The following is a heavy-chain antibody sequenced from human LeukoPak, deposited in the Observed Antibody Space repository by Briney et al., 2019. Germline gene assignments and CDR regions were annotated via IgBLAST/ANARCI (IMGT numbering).Heavy chain of an antibody. CDR3: ARGVSSGYYLNFDY. CDR1: GGTFSSYA. J-gene: IGHJ4*02. V-gene: IGHV1-69*06. Sequence: GASVKVSCKASGGTFSSYAISWVRQAPGQGLEWMGGIIPIFGTANYAQKFQGRVTITADKSTSTAYMELSSLRSEDTAVYYCARGVSSGYYLNFDYWGQGTLVTVSS. D-gene: IGHD3-22*01. CDR2: IIPIFGTA.